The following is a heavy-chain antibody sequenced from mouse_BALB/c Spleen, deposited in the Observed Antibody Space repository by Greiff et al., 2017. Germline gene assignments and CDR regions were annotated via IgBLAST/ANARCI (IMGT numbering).Heavy chain of an antibody. CDR3: ARGNDYDPSYAMDY. D-gene: IGHD2-4*01. CDR2: ISVGGSYT. CDR1: GFTFSDYY. V-gene: IGHV5-4*02. J-gene: IGHJ4*01. Sequence: EVHLVESGGGLVQPGGSLKLSCAASGFTFSDYYMYWVRQTPEKRLEWVATISVGGSYTYYPDSVKGRFTISRDNAKNNLYLQMSSLKSEDTAMYYCARGNDYDPSYAMDYWSQGTSVTVSS.